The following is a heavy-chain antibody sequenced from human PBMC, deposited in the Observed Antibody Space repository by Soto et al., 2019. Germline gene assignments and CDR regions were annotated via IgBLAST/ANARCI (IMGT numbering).Heavy chain of an antibody. D-gene: IGHD1-20*01. Sequence: GGSLRLSCAASGFTINNNYMTWVRQAPGKGLEWVSVLYRNGSAYYSDSVRGRFSISRDNSKNTLYLQMGRLRAEDTAVYFCTSGLVPITYWSQGTLVTVSS. CDR3: TSGLVPITY. V-gene: IGHV3-53*01. CDR1: GFTINNNY. CDR2: LYRNGSA. J-gene: IGHJ4*02.